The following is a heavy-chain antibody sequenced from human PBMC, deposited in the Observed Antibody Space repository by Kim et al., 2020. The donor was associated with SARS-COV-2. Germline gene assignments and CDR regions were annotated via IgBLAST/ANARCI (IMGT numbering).Heavy chain of an antibody. D-gene: IGHD3-10*01. J-gene: IGHJ5*02. V-gene: IGHV3-21*01. CDR1: GFTFSSYS. CDR3: ARDYGSGSYYVWFDP. Sequence: GGSLRLSCAASGFTFSSYSMNWVRQAPGKGLEWVSSISSSSSYIYYADSVKGRFTISRDNAKNSLYLQMNSLRAEGTAVYYCARDYGSGSYYVWFDPWGQGTLVTVSS. CDR2: ISSSSSYI.